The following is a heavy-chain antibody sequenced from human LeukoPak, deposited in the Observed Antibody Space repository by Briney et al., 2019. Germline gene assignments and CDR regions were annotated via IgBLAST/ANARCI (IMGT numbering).Heavy chain of an antibody. D-gene: IGHD4-11*01. V-gene: IGHV3-30*02. Sequence: GGSLRLSCAASGFTFSSYGMHWVRRAPGKRLEWVAFIRYDGSNKYYADSVKGRFTISRDNSKNTLYLQMNSLRAEDTAVYYCAKAASYSNYFDYWGQGTLVTVSS. CDR2: IRYDGSNK. J-gene: IGHJ4*02. CDR1: GFTFSSYG. CDR3: AKAASYSNYFDY.